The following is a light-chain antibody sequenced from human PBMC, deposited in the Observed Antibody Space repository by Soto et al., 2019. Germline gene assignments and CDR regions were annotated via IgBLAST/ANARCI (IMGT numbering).Light chain of an antibody. Sequence: DIQMTQSPSSLSASVGDRVTITCRASQSMSSYLNWYQQKPGKAPKLLIYAASSLQSVVPSRFSGSGSGTDFTLTISSLQPEDFATYYCQQSYSTLYTFGQGTKLEIK. CDR1: QSMSSY. CDR2: AAS. V-gene: IGKV1-39*01. J-gene: IGKJ2*01. CDR3: QQSYSTLYT.